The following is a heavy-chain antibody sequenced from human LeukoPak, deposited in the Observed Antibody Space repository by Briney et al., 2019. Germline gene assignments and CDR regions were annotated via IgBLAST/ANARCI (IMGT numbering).Heavy chain of an antibody. D-gene: IGHD1-7*01. CDR2: VYTSGST. CDR1: GGSISGYY. Sequence: KPSXXXXLTCSVXGGSISGYYXTWIRQPAGKGLEWIGRVYTSGSTHYNPSLKTRLTMSVDTSKNQFSLKLSSVTAADTAVYYCARLITGTTTAFDIWGQGTMVTVSS. J-gene: IGHJ3*02. V-gene: IGHV4-4*07. CDR3: ARLITGTTTAFDI.